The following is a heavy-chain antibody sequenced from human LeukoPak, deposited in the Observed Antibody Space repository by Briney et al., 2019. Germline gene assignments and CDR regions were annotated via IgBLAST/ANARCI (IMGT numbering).Heavy chain of an antibody. V-gene: IGHV3-21*01. CDR3: ARGGYLYDSSGNNPGDY. Sequence: PGGSLRLSCAASGFTFRSYSMNWVRQAPGKGLEWVSSINSFSSYIYYSDSVKGRFIISRDNAKNSLYLQMNSLRAEDTAVYYCARGGYLYDSSGNNPGDYWGQGTLVTVSS. CDR1: GFTFRSYS. J-gene: IGHJ4*02. D-gene: IGHD3-22*01. CDR2: INSFSSYI.